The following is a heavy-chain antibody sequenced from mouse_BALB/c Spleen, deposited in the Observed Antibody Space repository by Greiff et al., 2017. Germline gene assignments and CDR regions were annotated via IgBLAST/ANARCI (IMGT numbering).Heavy chain of an antibody. CDR1: GYSITSDYA. V-gene: IGHV3-2*02. J-gene: IGHJ2*01. Sequence: EVKLQESGPGLVKPSQSLSLTCTVTGYSITSDYAWNWIRQFPGNKLEWMGYISYSGSTSYNPSLKSRISITRDTSKNQFFLQLNSVTTEDTATYYCARWATVDDFDYWGQGTTLTVSS. CDR3: ARWATVDDFDY. CDR2: ISYSGST. D-gene: IGHD1-1*01.